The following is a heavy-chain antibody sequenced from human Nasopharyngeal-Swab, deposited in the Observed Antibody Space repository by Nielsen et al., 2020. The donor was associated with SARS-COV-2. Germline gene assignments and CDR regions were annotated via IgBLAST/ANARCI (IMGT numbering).Heavy chain of an antibody. CDR2: INHSGST. J-gene: IGHJ4*02. V-gene: IGHV4-34*01. CDR3: ARKAAVAGTGALAFDY. D-gene: IGHD6-19*01. Sequence: SETLSLTCAVYGGSFSGYYWSWIRQPPGKGLEWIGEINHSGSTNYNPSLKSRVTISVDTSKNQFSLKLSSVTAADTAVYYCARKAAVAGTGALAFDYWGQGTLVTVSS. CDR1: GGSFSGYY.